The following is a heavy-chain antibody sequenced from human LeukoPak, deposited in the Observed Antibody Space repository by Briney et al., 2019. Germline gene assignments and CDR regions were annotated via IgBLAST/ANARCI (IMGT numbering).Heavy chain of an antibody. J-gene: IGHJ5*02. CDR3: ARVRSYGPEYNWFDP. CDR2: IKQDGSEK. Sequence: GGSLRLSCAASGFTFSSYWMSWVRQAPGKGLEWVANIKQDGSEKYYVDSVKGRFAISRDNAKNSLYLQMNSLRAEDTAVYYCARVRSYGPEYNWFDPWGQGTLVTVSS. CDR1: GFTFSSYW. V-gene: IGHV3-7*01. D-gene: IGHD5-18*01.